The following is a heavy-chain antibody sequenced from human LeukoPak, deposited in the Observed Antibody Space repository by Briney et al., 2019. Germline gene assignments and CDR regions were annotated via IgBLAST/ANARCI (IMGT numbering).Heavy chain of an antibody. Sequence: SETLSLTCTVSGGSISSSSYYWGWIRQPPGTGLEWIGSIYYSGSTYYNPSLKSRVTISVDTSKNQFSLKLSSVTAADTAVYYCARDVGGSRTPNWFDPWGQGTLVTVSS. CDR1: GGSISSSSYY. CDR2: IYYSGST. V-gene: IGHV4-39*07. D-gene: IGHD2-15*01. J-gene: IGHJ5*02. CDR3: ARDVGGSRTPNWFDP.